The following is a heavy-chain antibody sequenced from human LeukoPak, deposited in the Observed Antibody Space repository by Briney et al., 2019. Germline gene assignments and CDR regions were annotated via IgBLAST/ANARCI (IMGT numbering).Heavy chain of an antibody. CDR3: ARDWGPGEMATMTGVGATDYYYYYGMDV. J-gene: IGHJ6*02. D-gene: IGHD5-24*01. Sequence: ASVKVSCKASGYTFTSYYMHWVRQAPGPGLEWMGIINPSGGSTSYAQQFQGRVTMTRDTSTSTVYMELSSLRSEDTAVYYCARDWGPGEMATMTGVGATDYYYYYGMDVWGQGTTVTVSS. CDR1: GYTFTSYY. CDR2: INPSGGST. V-gene: IGHV1-46*01.